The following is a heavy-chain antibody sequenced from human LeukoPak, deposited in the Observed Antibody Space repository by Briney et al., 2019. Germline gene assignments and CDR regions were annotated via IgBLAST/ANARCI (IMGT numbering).Heavy chain of an antibody. D-gene: IGHD3-10*01. Sequence: WASVKVSCKASGYTFTSYYMHWVRQAPGQGLEWMGIINPSGGSTSYAQKFQGRVTITADESTSTAYMELSSLRSEDTAVYYCARDLRSLWFGELSSWFDPWGQGTLVTVSS. CDR2: INPSGGST. J-gene: IGHJ5*02. V-gene: IGHV1-46*01. CDR3: ARDLRSLWFGELSSWFDP. CDR1: GYTFTSYY.